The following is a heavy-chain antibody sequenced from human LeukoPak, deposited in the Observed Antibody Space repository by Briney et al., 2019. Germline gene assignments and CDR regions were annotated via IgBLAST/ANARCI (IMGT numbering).Heavy chain of an antibody. D-gene: IGHD6-19*01. J-gene: IGHJ4*02. Sequence: GGSLRLSCAASGFTFSKYWMPWVRQAPGKGLESVSRINTDGSVTNYADSVKGRFTVSRYNDHNTMLLQMNSVRDEDTAVYYCATIQWLAPPPDSWGEGTPVTVSS. CDR3: ATIQWLAPPPDS. CDR1: GFTFSKYW. V-gene: IGHV3-74*01. CDR2: INTDGSVT.